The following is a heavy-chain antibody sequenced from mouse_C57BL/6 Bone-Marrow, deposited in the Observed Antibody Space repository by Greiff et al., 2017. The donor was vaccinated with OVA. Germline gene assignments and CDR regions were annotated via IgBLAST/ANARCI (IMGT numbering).Heavy chain of an antibody. V-gene: IGHV1-50*01. J-gene: IGHJ2*01. D-gene: IGHD1-1*02. CDR2: IDPSDSYT. CDR1: GYTFTSYW. Sequence: QVQLKQPGAELVKPGASVKLSCKASGYTFTSYWMQWVKQRPGQGLEWIGEIDPSDSYTNYNQKFKGKATLTVDTSSSTAYMQLSSLTSEDSAVDYCAFFMVYFDYWGQGTTLTVSS. CDR3: AFFMVYFDY.